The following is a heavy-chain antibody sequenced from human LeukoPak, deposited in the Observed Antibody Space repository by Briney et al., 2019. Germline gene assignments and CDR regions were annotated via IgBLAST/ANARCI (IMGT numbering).Heavy chain of an antibody. J-gene: IGHJ6*03. V-gene: IGHV4-34*01. CDR2: INHSGST. Sequence: PSETLSFTCAVYGGSICAYYWSWIRQPPGKGLEWIGEINHSGSTNYNPSLKSRVTISVDTPKNQFSLKLSSVTAADTAVYYCARGVSIVVVPAAHRKRNYYYMDVWGKGTTVTVSS. CDR1: GGSICAYY. D-gene: IGHD2-2*01. CDR3: ARGVSIVVVPAAHRKRNYYYMDV.